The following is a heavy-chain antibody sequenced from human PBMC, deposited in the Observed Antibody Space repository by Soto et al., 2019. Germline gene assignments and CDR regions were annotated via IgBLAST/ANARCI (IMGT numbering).Heavy chain of an antibody. V-gene: IGHV4-59*01. J-gene: IGHJ4*02. D-gene: IGHD1-1*01. Sequence: TSETLSLTCTVSGGSIRTYYWTWVRQTPEKGLEWIGYVSDSGTTKYSPSLKSRLTISIDTSKNQFSLKMSSVTAADTVVYYSARMATTYCFDYWGQGTLVTVSS. CDR2: VSDSGTT. CDR3: ARMATTYCFDY. CDR1: GGSIRTYY.